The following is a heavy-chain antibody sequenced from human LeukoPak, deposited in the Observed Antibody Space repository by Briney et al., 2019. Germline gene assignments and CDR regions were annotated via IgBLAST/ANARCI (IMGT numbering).Heavy chain of an antibody. J-gene: IGHJ4*02. V-gene: IGHV3-15*01. CDR1: ELAFKNVW. Sequence: GGSLRLSCGASELAFKNVWMSWVRQAPGKGLEWVGRISSKTDGGTTDYAAPVKGRFTISRDDSTNTLSLQMSGLKAEDTALYFCITEPHDYGDFTFGYWGQGTLVTVSS. D-gene: IGHD4-17*01. CDR2: ISSKTDGGTT. CDR3: ITEPHDYGDFTFGY.